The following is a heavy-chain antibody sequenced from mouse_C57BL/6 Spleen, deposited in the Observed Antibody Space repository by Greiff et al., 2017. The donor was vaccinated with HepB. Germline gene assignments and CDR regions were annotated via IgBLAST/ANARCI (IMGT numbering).Heavy chain of an antibody. D-gene: IGHD2-12*01. J-gene: IGHJ2*01. Sequence: EVKLQESGPGLVKPSQSLSLTCSVTGYSITSGYYWNWIRQFPGNKLEWMGYISYDGSNNYNPSLKNRISITRDTSKNQFFLKLNSVTTEDTATYYCAREAYSYYFDYWGQGTTRTVAS. V-gene: IGHV3-6*01. CDR2: ISYDGSN. CDR3: AREAYSYYFDY. CDR1: GYSITSGYY.